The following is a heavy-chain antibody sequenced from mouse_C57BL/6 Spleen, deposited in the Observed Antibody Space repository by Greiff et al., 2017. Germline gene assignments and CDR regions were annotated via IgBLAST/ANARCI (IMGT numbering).Heavy chain of an antibody. J-gene: IGHJ2*01. CDR1: GFNIKDYY. D-gene: IGHD1-1*01. CDR2: IDPEDGET. Sequence: EVKLQESGAELVKPGASVKLSCTASGFNIKDYYMHWVKQRTEQGLEWIGRIDPEDGETKYAPKFQGKATITADTTSNTAYLQLSSLTSEDTAVYYCAPYYYGSSPHYFDYWGQGTTLTVSS. CDR3: APYYYGSSPHYFDY. V-gene: IGHV14-2*01.